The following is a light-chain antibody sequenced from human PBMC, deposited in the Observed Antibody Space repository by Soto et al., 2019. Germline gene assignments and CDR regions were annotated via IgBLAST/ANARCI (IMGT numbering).Light chain of an antibody. CDR3: HQYDSSPLA. V-gene: IGKV3-20*01. Sequence: EIVLMQSPGTLSLSPGERATLSCRASQSVSSSYLAWYQQKPDQAPRLLIYGAYSRTTGIPDRFSGSGYGRDFTLTISRLEPEAFAVYYCHQYDSSPLAFGGGTKVEIK. CDR1: QSVSSSY. J-gene: IGKJ4*01. CDR2: GAY.